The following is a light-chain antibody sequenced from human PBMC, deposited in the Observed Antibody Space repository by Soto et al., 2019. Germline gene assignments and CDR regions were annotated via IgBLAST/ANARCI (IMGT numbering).Light chain of an antibody. J-gene: IGKJ2*01. CDR2: DVF. Sequence: DIPMTQSPSSLSASVGDRVTITCRASQSITYWLAWYQRKPGRAPKLLIYDVFNLQSGVPSRFSGSGSGTEFTLTISSLQPDDSATYYCQQYHSFSFTFGQGTKLEIK. CDR3: QQYHSFSFT. V-gene: IGKV1-5*01. CDR1: QSITYW.